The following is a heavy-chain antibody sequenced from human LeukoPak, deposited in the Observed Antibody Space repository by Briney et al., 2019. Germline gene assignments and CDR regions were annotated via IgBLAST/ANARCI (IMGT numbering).Heavy chain of an antibody. D-gene: IGHD1-26*01. CDR3: ASSPVGATDY. CDR2: IYYSGST. V-gene: IGHV4-39*07. CDR1: GGSISSSSYY. J-gene: IGHJ4*02. Sequence: SETLSLTCTVSGGSISSSSYYWGWIRQPPGKGLEWIGSIYYSGSTNYNPSLKSRVTISVDTSKNQFSLKLSSVTAADTAVYYCASSPVGATDYWGQGTLVTVSS.